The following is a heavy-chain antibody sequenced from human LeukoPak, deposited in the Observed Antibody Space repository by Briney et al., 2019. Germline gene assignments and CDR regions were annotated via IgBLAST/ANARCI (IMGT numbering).Heavy chain of an antibody. CDR1: GFTFSSYE. CDR3: ARVPYCSSTSCYIFDY. Sequence: GGSLRLSCAASGFTFSSYEMNWVRQAPGKGLEWVSSISSSSSYIYYADSVEGRFTISRDNAKNSLYLQMNSLRAEDTAVYYCARVPYCSSTSCYIFDYWGQGTLVTVSS. D-gene: IGHD2-2*02. J-gene: IGHJ4*02. V-gene: IGHV3-21*01. CDR2: ISSSSSYI.